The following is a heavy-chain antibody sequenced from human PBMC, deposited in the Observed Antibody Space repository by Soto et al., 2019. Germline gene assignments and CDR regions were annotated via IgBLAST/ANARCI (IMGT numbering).Heavy chain of an antibody. CDR3: AKGCGGDCYSGVQY. CDR1: GFACSCPS. V-gene: IGHV3-23*01. J-gene: IGHJ4*02. D-gene: IGHD2-21*02. Sequence: PWGSLRLSCAASGFACSCPSMRCVCQAPGKGLEWVSSISNSGGSTYYADSVKGRFTISRDNSKNTLYLQMNSLQAEDTAVYYCAKGCGGDCYSGVQYWGQGTLVTVSS. CDR2: ISNSGGST.